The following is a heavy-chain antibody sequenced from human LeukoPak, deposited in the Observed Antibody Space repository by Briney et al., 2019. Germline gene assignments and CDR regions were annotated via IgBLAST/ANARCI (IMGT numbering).Heavy chain of an antibody. V-gene: IGHV3-33*01. Sequence: GRSLRLSCAASGFTSSSYGMHWVRQAPGKGLEWVAVIWYDGSNKYYADSVKGRFTISRDNSKNTLYLQMNSLRAEDTAVYYCARIGAGYSSGWYYFDYWGQGTLVTVSS. CDR3: ARIGAGYSSGWYYFDY. CDR1: GFTSSSYG. D-gene: IGHD6-19*01. CDR2: IWYDGSNK. J-gene: IGHJ4*02.